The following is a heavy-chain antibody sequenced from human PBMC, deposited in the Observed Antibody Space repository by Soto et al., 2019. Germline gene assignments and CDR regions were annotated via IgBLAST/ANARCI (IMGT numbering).Heavy chain of an antibody. CDR1: GFTVVGKY. D-gene: IGHD4-17*01. CDR2: IYSGGST. CDR3: ASRTSGDYPYFDY. V-gene: IGHV3-66*01. J-gene: IGHJ4*02. Sequence: GGSQRLSYAASGFTVVGKYVTWVRQAPGKGLEWVSAIYSGGSTYYADSVKGRFTISRDSSKNTLYLHMNSLSAEDTAVYYCASRTSGDYPYFDYWGQGTLVTVSS.